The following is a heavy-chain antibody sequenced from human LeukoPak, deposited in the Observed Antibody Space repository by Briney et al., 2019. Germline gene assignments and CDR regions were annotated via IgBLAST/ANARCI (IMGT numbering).Heavy chain of an antibody. D-gene: IGHD2-2*01. CDR3: ARGYQRPDY. Sequence: GGSLRLSCAASGFTFSTYTMNWVRQAPGKGLEWVSSISSSSNNINYADSVKGRFTISRDNAMNSVLLQMNSLRVEDTAVYYCARGYQRPDYWGQGTLITVSS. CDR2: ISSSSNNI. V-gene: IGHV3-21*01. CDR1: GFTFSTYT. J-gene: IGHJ4*02.